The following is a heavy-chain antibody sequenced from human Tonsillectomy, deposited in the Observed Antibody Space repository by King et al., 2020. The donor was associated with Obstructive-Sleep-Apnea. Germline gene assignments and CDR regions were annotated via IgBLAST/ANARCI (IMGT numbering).Heavy chain of an antibody. CDR3: ARDIDYNVDY. J-gene: IGHJ4*02. D-gene: IGHD4-11*01. Sequence: QLVQSGAEVKMPGASVKVSCKTSGYTFSSYGVTWVRQAPGQGLEWMGWINPYNDHANYARKHQGRVTVTADTSTTTAFMELRSLTSDDTAVYYCARDIDYNVDYWGQGTLVTVSS. CDR1: GYTFSSYG. V-gene: IGHV1-18*01. CDR2: INPYNDHA.